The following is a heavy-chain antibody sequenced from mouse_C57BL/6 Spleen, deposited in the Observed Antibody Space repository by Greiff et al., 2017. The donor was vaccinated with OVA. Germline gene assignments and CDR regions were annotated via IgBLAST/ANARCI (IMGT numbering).Heavy chain of an antibody. D-gene: IGHD1-1*01. Sequence: VQLQQSGAELVKPGASVKISCKASGYAFSSYWMNWVKQRPGKGLEWIGQIYPGDGDTNYNGKFKGKATLTADKSSSTAYMQLSSLTSEDSAVYFCARGPYYYGSLYYFDYWGQGTTLTVSS. J-gene: IGHJ2*01. CDR1: GYAFSSYW. CDR2: IYPGDGDT. V-gene: IGHV1-80*01. CDR3: ARGPYYYGSLYYFDY.